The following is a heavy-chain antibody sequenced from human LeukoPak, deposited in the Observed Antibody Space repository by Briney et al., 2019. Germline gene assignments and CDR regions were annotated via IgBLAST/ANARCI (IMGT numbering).Heavy chain of an antibody. CDR3: TRRDIAAAATDY. D-gene: IGHD6-13*01. Sequence: GGSLKLSCAASGFTFSGSAMHWVRQASGKGLEWVGRIRSKANSYATAYAASVKGRFTISRDDSKNTAYLQVNSLKTEDTAVYYCTRRDIAAAATDYWGQGTLVTVSS. V-gene: IGHV3-73*01. CDR2: IRSKANSYAT. J-gene: IGHJ4*02. CDR1: GFTFSGSA.